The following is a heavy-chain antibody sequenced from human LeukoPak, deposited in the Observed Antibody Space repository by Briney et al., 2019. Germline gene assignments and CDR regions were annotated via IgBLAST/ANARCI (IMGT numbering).Heavy chain of an antibody. D-gene: IGHD3-10*01. V-gene: IGHV4-39*01. CDR1: GGSISSSSYY. CDR2: IYYSGST. Sequence: PSETLSLTCTVSGGSISSSSYYWGWIRQPPGKGLEWIGSIYYSGSTYYDPSLKSRVTITVDTSKNHFSLKLSSVTAADTAVYYCARHGRRMVRGTFDYWGQGTLVTVSS. CDR3: ARHGRRMVRGTFDY. J-gene: IGHJ4*02.